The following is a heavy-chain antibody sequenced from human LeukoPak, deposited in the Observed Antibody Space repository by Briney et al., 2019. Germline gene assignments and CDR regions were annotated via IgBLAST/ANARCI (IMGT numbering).Heavy chain of an antibody. CDR3: ARGYSSSWDYYFDY. Sequence: PSETLSLTCTVSGGSISSSSYYWGWIRQPPGKGLEWIGSIYYSGSTYYNPSLKSQVTISVDTSKNQFSLKLSSVTAADTAVYYCARGYSSSWDYYFDYWGQGTLVTVSS. CDR2: IYYSGST. CDR1: GGSISSSSYY. D-gene: IGHD6-13*01. V-gene: IGHV4-39*01. J-gene: IGHJ4*02.